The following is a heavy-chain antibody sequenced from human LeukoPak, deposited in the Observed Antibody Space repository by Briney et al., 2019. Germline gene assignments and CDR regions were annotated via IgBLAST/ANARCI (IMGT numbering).Heavy chain of an antibody. V-gene: IGHV3-11*03. CDR2: ITSTSSYT. Sequence: LSLTCTVSGGSISSFYWSWIRQAPGKGLEWVSYITSTSSYTNYADSVKGRSTISRDNAKNSLYLQMNSLRAEDTAVYYCATLSSAYDYFDYWGQGTLVSVSS. CDR1: GGSISSFY. CDR3: ATLSSAYDYFDY. D-gene: IGHD5-12*01. J-gene: IGHJ4*02.